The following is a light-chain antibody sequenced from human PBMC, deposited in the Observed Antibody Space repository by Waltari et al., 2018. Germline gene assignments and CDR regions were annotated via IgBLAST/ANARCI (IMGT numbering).Light chain of an antibody. V-gene: IGKV1-8*01. CDR3: QQYYGYPLT. CDR2: DAS. J-gene: IGKJ3*01. CDR1: QGNSNY. Sequence: AIQITQSPSSLSAATGDKVTITCRASQGNSNYLAWYQQKPGKAPTLLIYDASTLQRGVPSRFSGSGSGTDFTLTISCLQSEDFATFYCQQYYGYPLTFGPGTKVDVK.